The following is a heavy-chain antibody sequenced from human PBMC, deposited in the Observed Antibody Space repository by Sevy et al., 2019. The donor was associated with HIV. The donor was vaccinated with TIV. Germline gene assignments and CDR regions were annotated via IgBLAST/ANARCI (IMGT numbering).Heavy chain of an antibody. D-gene: IGHD1-1*01. CDR2: ISYDGNND. CDR1: GFTFSYFS. J-gene: IGHJ1*01. CDR3: ALERLTSSVAEYFDN. Sequence: GGSLRLSCAASGFTFSYFSMHWVRQAPGKGLEWVATISYDGNNDHYADSVKGRFTISRDNSKNALYLQMNNLRADDTAVYFCALERLTSSVAEYFDNWGQGTLVTVSS. V-gene: IGHV3-30-3*01.